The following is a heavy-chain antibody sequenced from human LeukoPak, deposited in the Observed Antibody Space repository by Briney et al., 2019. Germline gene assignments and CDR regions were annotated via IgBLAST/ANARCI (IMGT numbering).Heavy chain of an antibody. J-gene: IGHJ3*02. Sequence: GSSVKVSCKASGGTFSSYAISWVRQAPGQGLEWMGGIIPIFGTANYAQKFQGRVTITADGSTSTAYMELSSLRSEDTAVYYCAREYYYGSGDGNIWGQGTMVTVSS. CDR2: IIPIFGTA. CDR3: AREYYYGSGDGNI. V-gene: IGHV1-69*01. D-gene: IGHD3-10*01. CDR1: GGTFSSYA.